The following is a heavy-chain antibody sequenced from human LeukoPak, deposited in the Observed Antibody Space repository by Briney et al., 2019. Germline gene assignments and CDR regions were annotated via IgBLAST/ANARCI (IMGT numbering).Heavy chain of an antibody. V-gene: IGHV3-23*01. D-gene: IGHD6-13*01. J-gene: IGHJ4*02. CDR3: ARGGSSSWYPNFDY. Sequence: GGPLRHSCAASGFTFSSYAMTWVRQAPGKGLEWVSIISGASGGSTYYADSVKGRFTISRDNSKNTLYLQMNSLRAEDTALYYCARGGSSSWYPNFDYWGQGTLVTVSS. CDR2: ISGASGGST. CDR1: GFTFSSYA.